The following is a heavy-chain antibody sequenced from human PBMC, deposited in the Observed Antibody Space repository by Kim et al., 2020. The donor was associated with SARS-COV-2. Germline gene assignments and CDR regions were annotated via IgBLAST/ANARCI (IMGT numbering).Heavy chain of an antibody. CDR3: ARDLLWFNYYYGMDV. D-gene: IGHD3-10*01. CDR2: ISAYNGNT. J-gene: IGHJ6*02. Sequence: ASVKVSCKASGYTFTSYGISWVRQAPVQGLEWMGWISAYNGNTNNAQKLQGRVTMTTDTSTSTAYMELRSLRSDDTAVYYCARDLLWFNYYYGMDVWGQGTTVTVSS. CDR1: GYTFTSYG. V-gene: IGHV1-18*01.